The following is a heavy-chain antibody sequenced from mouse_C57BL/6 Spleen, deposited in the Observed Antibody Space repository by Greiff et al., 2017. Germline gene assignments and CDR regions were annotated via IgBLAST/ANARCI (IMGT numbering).Heavy chain of an antibody. V-gene: IGHV1-59*01. CDR3: ARNYGSSWYFDV. CDR2: IDPSDSYT. J-gene: IGHJ1*03. Sequence: VQLQQSGAELVRPGTSVKLSCKASGYTFTSYWMHWVKQRPGQGLEWIGVIDPSDSYTNYNQKFKGKATLTVDTSSSTAYMQLSSLTSEDSAVYYCARNYGSSWYFDVWGTGTTVTVSS. CDR1: GYTFTSYW. D-gene: IGHD1-1*01.